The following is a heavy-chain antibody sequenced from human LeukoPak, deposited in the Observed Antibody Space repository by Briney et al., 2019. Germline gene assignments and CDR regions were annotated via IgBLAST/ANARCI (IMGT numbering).Heavy chain of an antibody. J-gene: IGHJ4*02. CDR1: GFTFSSYA. CDR3: AKTPGGYYDILTGYYPFDY. D-gene: IGHD3-9*01. V-gene: IGHV3-23*01. Sequence: PGGSLRPSCAASGFTFSSYAMHWVRQAPGKGLEWVSVISGSGSSTYYADSVKGRFTISRDNSKNTLYLQMNSLRVEDTAVYYCAKTPGGYYDILTGYYPFDYWGQGTLVTVSS. CDR2: ISGSGSST.